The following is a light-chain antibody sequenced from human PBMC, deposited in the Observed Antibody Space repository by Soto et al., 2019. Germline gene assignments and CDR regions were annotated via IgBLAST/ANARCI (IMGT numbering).Light chain of an antibody. V-gene: IGKV1-5*03. Sequence: DIQMTQSPSTLSASVGDRVTTTCRASQSISSWLTWYQQKAGQAPKLLIYKASIVESGVSSRFSGSASGTEFTPSTGGVQPDDSATCCCQPYSYLATFGQGTRVEVK. CDR3: QPYSYLAT. J-gene: IGKJ1*01. CDR2: KAS. CDR1: QSISSW.